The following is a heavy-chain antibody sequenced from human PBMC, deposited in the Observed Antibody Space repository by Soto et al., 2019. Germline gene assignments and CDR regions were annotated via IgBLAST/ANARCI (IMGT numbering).Heavy chain of an antibody. J-gene: IGHJ4*02. D-gene: IGHD2-15*01. CDR1: GFTFSSYE. V-gene: IGHV3-48*03. CDR3: ERDPQGGNRRDHFDY. Sequence: GGSLRLSCAASGFTFSSYEMNWVRQAPGKGLEWVSYISSSGSTIYYADSVKGRFTISRDNAKNSLYLQMNSLRAEDTAVYYCERDPQGGNRRDHFDYWGQGTLVTVSS. CDR2: ISSSGSTI.